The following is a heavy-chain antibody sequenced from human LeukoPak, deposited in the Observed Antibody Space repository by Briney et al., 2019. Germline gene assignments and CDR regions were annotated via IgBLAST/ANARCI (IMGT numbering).Heavy chain of an antibody. V-gene: IGHV3-48*04. Sequence: GGSLRLSCAASGFIFSSYAMSWVRQAPGKGLEWVSYISSSGSTIYYADSVKGRFTISRDNAKNSLYLQMNSLRAEDTAVYYCARDLWFGELLFDYWGQGTLVTVSS. D-gene: IGHD3-10*01. CDR2: ISSSGSTI. CDR1: GFIFSSYA. J-gene: IGHJ4*02. CDR3: ARDLWFGELLFDY.